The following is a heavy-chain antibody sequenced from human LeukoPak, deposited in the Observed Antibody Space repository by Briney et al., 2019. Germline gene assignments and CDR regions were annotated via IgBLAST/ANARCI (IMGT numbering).Heavy chain of an antibody. CDR3: ANDMVRGVTTTYGMDV. CDR1: GFTFSSYW. D-gene: IGHD3-10*01. CDR2: IKQDGSEK. V-gene: IGHV3-7*01. Sequence: GGSLRLSCAASGFTFSSYWMSWVRQAPGKGLEWVANIKQDGSEKYYVDSVKGRFTISRDNAKNSLYLQMNSLRAEDTAVYYCANDMVRGVTTTYGMDVWGQGTTVTVSS. J-gene: IGHJ6*02.